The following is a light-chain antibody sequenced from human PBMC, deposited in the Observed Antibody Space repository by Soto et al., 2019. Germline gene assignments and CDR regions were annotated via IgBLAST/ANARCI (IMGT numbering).Light chain of an antibody. CDR3: AAWDDSLNGPV. Sequence: QSVLAQLPSASGTPGQRVTISCSGASANIGLNTVNWYRQLPGTAPRLLIYNNNKRPSGVPDRFSGSKSGTSASLAISGLQSEDEADYYCAAWDDSLNGPVFGGGTKVTVL. CDR1: SANIGLNT. CDR2: NNN. V-gene: IGLV1-44*01. J-gene: IGLJ3*02.